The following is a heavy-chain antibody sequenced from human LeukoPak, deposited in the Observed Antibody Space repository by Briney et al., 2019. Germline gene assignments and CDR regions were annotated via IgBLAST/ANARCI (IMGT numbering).Heavy chain of an antibody. D-gene: IGHD5-18*01. CDR2: LYIGGNT. CDR1: GLTVNNNY. J-gene: IGHJ4*02. Sequence: GGSLRLSCAASGLTVNNNYMNWVRQAPGKGLEWVSALYIGGNTYYADSVRGRFTISRDNSRNTLYLQMNSLRAEDTAIYYCMTAAGYNFGQYWGQGTLVTVSS. CDR3: MTAAGYNFGQY. V-gene: IGHV3-53*01.